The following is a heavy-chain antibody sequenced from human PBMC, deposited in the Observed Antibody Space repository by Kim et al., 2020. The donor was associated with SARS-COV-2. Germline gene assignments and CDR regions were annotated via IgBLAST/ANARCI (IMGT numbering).Heavy chain of an antibody. Sequence: GGSLRLSCAASGFTFSSYGMHWVRQAPGKGLEWVAVIWYDGSNKYYADSVKGRFTISRDNSKNTLYLQMNSLRAEDTAVYYCAKDPEGYCSGGSCYGDAFDIWGQGTMVTVSS. CDR3: AKDPEGYCSGGSCYGDAFDI. J-gene: IGHJ3*02. V-gene: IGHV3-33*06. D-gene: IGHD2-15*01. CDR2: IWYDGSNK. CDR1: GFTFSSYG.